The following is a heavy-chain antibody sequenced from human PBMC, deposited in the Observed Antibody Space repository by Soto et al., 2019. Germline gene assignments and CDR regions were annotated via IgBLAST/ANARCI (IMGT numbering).Heavy chain of an antibody. Sequence: SCKGSGYSFTSYWIGWVRQMPGKGLEWMGIIYPGDSDTRYSPSFQGQVTISADKSISTAYLQWSSLKASDTAMYYCARRNYYDSSGYLTSFDYWGQGTLVTVSS. CDR1: GYSFTSYW. J-gene: IGHJ4*02. V-gene: IGHV5-51*01. CDR3: ARRNYYDSSGYLTSFDY. CDR2: IYPGDSDT. D-gene: IGHD3-22*01.